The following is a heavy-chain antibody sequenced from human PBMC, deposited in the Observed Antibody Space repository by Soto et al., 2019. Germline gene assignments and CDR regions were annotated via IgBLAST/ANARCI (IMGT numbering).Heavy chain of an antibody. CDR1: GGTFSSYA. J-gene: IGHJ6*02. CDR3: SRGETTGVTLSRDPIYGMDV. D-gene: IGHD4-17*01. CDR2: IIPIFGTA. Sequence: QVQLVQSGAEVKKPGSSVKVSCKASGGTFSSYAISWVRQAPGQGLEWMGGIIPIFGTANYAQKFQGRGTITADESTSTAYMELSSLRSEDTAVDYCSRGETTGVTLSRDPIYGMDVWGQGTTVTVSS. V-gene: IGHV1-69*01.